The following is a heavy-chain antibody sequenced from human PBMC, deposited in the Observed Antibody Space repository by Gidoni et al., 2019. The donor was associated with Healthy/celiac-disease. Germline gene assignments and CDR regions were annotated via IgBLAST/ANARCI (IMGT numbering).Heavy chain of an antibody. CDR2: ISYDGSNK. D-gene: IGHD6-13*01. J-gene: IGHJ5*02. Sequence: QVQLVESGGGVVQPGRSLRLSCAASGFTFSGYAMHWVRQAPGKGLEWVAVISYDGSNKYYADSVKGRFTISRDNSKNTLYLQMNSLRAEDTAVYYCARDGYIAAAAFWFDPWGQGTLVTVS. CDR1: GFTFSGYA. V-gene: IGHV3-30-3*01. CDR3: ARDGYIAAAAFWFDP.